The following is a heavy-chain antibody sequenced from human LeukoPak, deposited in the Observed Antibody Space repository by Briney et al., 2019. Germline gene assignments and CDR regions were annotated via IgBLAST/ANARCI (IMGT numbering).Heavy chain of an antibody. CDR2: ISSSGSTI. D-gene: IGHD5-18*01. Sequence: GGSLRLSCAASGFTFSNYEMNWVRQAPGKGLEWVSYISSSGSTIYYADSVKGRFTISRDNAKNSLYLQMNSLRAEDTAVYYCAQVYTYGSSQFDYWGQGTLVTVSS. CDR3: AQVYTYGSSQFDY. J-gene: IGHJ4*02. CDR1: GFTFSNYE. V-gene: IGHV3-48*03.